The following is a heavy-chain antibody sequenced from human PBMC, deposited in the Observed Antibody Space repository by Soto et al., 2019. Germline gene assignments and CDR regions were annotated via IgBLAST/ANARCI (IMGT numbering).Heavy chain of an antibody. J-gene: IGHJ4*02. CDR3: ARGRGYSSSWSIYYFDF. V-gene: IGHV3-74*01. Sequence: GGSLRLSCAASGFTFSYYWMHWVRQAPGQGLVWVSRIHSDGSSTTYADSVKGRFTISRDNSKNTLYLQMNSLRAEDTAVYYCARGRGYSSSWSIYYFDFWGQGT. D-gene: IGHD6-13*01. CDR2: IHSDGSST. CDR1: GFTFSYYW.